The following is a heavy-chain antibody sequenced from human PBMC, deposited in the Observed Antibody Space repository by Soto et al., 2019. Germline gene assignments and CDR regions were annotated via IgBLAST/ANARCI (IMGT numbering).Heavy chain of an antibody. Sequence: GGSLRLSCAASGFTFSSYGMHWVRQAPGKGLEWVAVIWYDGSNKYYADSVKGRFTISRDNSKNTLYLQMNSLRAEDTAVYYCARGLLGYCSSTSCYTDYYYYGMDVWGQGTTVTVSS. J-gene: IGHJ6*02. CDR3: ARGLLGYCSSTSCYTDYYYYGMDV. D-gene: IGHD2-2*02. V-gene: IGHV3-33*01. CDR1: GFTFSSYG. CDR2: IWYDGSNK.